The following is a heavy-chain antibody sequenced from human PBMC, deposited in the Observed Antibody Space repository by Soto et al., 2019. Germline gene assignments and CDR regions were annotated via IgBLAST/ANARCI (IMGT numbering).Heavy chain of an antibody. V-gene: IGHV3-23*01. CDR3: AKAKGLLWFGELRGPDAFDI. CDR2: ISGSGGST. J-gene: IGHJ3*02. CDR1: GFTFSSYA. D-gene: IGHD3-10*01. Sequence: GGSLRLSCAASGFTFSSYAMSWVRQAPGKGLEWVSAISGSGGSTYYADSVKGRFTISRDNSKNTLYLRMNSLRAEDTAVYYCAKAKGLLWFGELRGPDAFDIWGQGTMVTVS.